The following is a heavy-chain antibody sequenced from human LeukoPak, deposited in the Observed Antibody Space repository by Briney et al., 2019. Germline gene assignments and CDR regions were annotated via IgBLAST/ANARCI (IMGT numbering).Heavy chain of an antibody. V-gene: IGHV4-34*01. CDR3: ARHDSGYFPFDY. CDR2: INHSGST. J-gene: IGHJ4*02. D-gene: IGHD5-12*01. Sequence: SETLSLTCAVYGGSFSGYYWSWIRQPPGKGLEWIGEINHSGSTNYNPSLKSRVTISVDTSKNQFSLKLSSVTAADTAVYYCARHDSGYFPFDYWGQGTLVTVSS. CDR1: GGSFSGYY.